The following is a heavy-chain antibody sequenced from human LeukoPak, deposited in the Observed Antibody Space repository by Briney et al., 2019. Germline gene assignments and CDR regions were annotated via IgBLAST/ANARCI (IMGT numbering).Heavy chain of an antibody. D-gene: IGHD3-22*01. CDR2: ISGSGRST. J-gene: IGHJ4*02. CDR3: AQDPAGVVIN. Sequence: GSLRLSCQASGFTFSSHAMTWVRQAPGKGLEWVSTISGSGRSTYFAGSVKGRFAISRDNSKNTLSLQMNSLRAEDTAFYFCAQDPAGVVINWGQGTLVTVSS. CDR1: GFTFSSHA. V-gene: IGHV3-23*01.